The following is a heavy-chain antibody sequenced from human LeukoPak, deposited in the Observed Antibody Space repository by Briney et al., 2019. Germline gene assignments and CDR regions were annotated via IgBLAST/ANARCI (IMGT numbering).Heavy chain of an antibody. CDR1: RGPISRGGYY. V-gene: IGHV4-31*03. CDR3: ARAYNWFDP. CDR2: IYYSGST. J-gene: IGHJ5*02. Sequence: SETLSLTCIVSRGPISRGGYYWSWIRQHPGKGLEWIGYIYYSGSTYYNPSLKSRVTMSVDTSKNQFSLKLSSVAAADTAVYYCARAYNWFDPWGQGTLVTVSS.